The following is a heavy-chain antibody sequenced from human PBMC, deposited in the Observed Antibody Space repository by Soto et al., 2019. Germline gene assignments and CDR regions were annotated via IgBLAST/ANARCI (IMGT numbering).Heavy chain of an antibody. Sequence: PGGSLRLSCAASGFTFSDHYMDWVRQAPGKGLEWVGRTRNKANSYTTDYAASVKGRFTISRENAKNSLYLQMNSLRAEDTAVYYCARSLWLLHYYYGMDVWGQGTTVTVSS. CDR3: ARSLWLLHYYYGMDV. CDR1: GFTFSDHY. CDR2: TRNKANSYTT. D-gene: IGHD5-18*01. J-gene: IGHJ6*02. V-gene: IGHV3-72*01.